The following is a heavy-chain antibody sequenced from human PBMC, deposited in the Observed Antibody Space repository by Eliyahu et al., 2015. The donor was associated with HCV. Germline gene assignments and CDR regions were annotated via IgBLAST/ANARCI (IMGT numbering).Heavy chain of an antibody. D-gene: IGHD3-10*01. CDR2: IIPIFGTA. CDR1: GGTFSIYA. CDR3: ARVGGITMVQEPYYFDY. Sequence: QVQLVQSGAEVKKPXSSVKVSCKASGGTFSIYAITWVRQAPGQGLEWMGGIIPIFGTANYAQKFQGRVTITADESTSTAYMELSSLRSEDTAVYYCARVGGITMVQEPYYFDYWGQGTLVTVSS. V-gene: IGHV1-69*01. J-gene: IGHJ4*02.